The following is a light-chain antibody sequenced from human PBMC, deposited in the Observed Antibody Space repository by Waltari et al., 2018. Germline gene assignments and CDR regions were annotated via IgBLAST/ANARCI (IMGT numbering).Light chain of an antibody. CDR2: KVS. CDR3: MQSTHWPPWT. Sequence: DVVMTQSPLSLPVTLGQPASISCRSSQSLVHTDGNTYFSWFHQRPGQSPRRLIYKVSNRDSEVPDRFSGSGSCTDFTLKISRVQAEDVGLYYCMQSTHWPPWTFGQGTKVEIK. J-gene: IGKJ1*01. V-gene: IGKV2-30*02. CDR1: QSLVHTDGNTY.